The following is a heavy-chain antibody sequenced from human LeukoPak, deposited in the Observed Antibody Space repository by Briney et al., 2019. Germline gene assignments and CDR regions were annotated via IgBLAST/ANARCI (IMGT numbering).Heavy chain of an antibody. CDR2: ISTSSSYI. V-gene: IGHV3-21*01. Sequence: GGSLRLSCAGSGFTFSRFNMNWVRQAPGKGLEWVASISTSSSYIYYADSVKGRFTISRDNAKNSLYLQMNSLRAEDTAVYYCARVGFAYGMDVWGQGTTVTVSS. CDR3: ARVGFAYGMDV. CDR1: GFTFSRFN. J-gene: IGHJ6*02.